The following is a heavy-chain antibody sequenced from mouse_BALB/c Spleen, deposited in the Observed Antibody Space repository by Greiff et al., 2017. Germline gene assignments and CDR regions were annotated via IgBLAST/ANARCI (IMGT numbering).Heavy chain of an antibody. CDR3: ARDGYYDYFDY. Sequence: DVKLVESGGGLVKPGGSLKLSCAASGFAFSSYDMSWVRQTPEKRLEWVAYISSGGGSTYYPDTVKGRFTISRDNAKNTLYLQMSSLKSEDTAMYYCARDGYYDYFDYWGQGTTLTVSS. V-gene: IGHV5-12-1*01. D-gene: IGHD2-3*01. CDR2: ISSGGGST. J-gene: IGHJ2*01. CDR1: GFAFSSYD.